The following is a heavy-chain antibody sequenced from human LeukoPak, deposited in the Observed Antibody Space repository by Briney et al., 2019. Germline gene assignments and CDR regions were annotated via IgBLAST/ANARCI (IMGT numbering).Heavy chain of an antibody. CDR2: INHSGST. D-gene: IGHD3-9*01. Sequence: PSETLSLTCAVYGGSFSGYYWSWIRQPPGKGLEWIGEINHSGSTNYNPSLKSRVTISVDTSKNQFSLKLSSVTAADTAVYYCARTRILSPYDAFDIWGQGTMVTVSS. CDR3: ARTRILSPYDAFDI. J-gene: IGHJ3*02. CDR1: GGSFSGYY. V-gene: IGHV4-34*01.